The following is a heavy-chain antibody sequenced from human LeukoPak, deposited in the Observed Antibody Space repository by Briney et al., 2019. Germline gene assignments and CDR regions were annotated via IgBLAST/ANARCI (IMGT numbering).Heavy chain of an antibody. CDR3: ARDGEENYYDSSGYYLKWFDP. J-gene: IGHJ5*02. Sequence: GGSLRLSCAASGFTFSSYGMHWVRQAPGKGLEWVAVISYDGSNKYYADSVKGRFTISRDNSKNTLYLQMNSLRAEDTAVYYCARDGEENYYDSSGYYLKWFDPWGQGTLVTVSS. D-gene: IGHD3-22*01. V-gene: IGHV3-30*03. CDR1: GFTFSSYG. CDR2: ISYDGSNK.